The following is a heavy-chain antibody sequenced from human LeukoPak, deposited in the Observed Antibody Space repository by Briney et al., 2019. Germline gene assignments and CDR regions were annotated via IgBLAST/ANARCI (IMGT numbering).Heavy chain of an antibody. V-gene: IGHV3-21*01. Sequence: PGGSLRLPCAASGFTFSSYSMNWVRQAPGKGLEWVSSISSSSSYIYYADSVKGRFTISRDNAKNSLYLQMNSLRAEDTAVYYCARAHQWLVAFDIWGQGTMVTVSS. CDR3: ARAHQWLVAFDI. CDR2: ISSSSSYI. J-gene: IGHJ3*02. CDR1: GFTFSSYS. D-gene: IGHD6-19*01.